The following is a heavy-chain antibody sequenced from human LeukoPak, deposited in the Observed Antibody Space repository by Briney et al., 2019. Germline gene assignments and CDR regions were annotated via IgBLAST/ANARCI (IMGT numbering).Heavy chain of an antibody. CDR3: TRDLGVDKTMIFFDY. J-gene: IGHJ4*02. D-gene: IGHD3/OR15-3a*01. CDR2: ISAYNGNT. Sequence: GASVKVSCKAPGYTFTSFGISWVRQAPGQGPEWMGWISAYNGNTNYAQKLQGRATMTTDTSTSTAYMEIRSLTSDDTAVYYCTRDLGVDKTMIFFDYWGQGSLVTVSS. V-gene: IGHV1-18*01. CDR1: GYTFTSFG.